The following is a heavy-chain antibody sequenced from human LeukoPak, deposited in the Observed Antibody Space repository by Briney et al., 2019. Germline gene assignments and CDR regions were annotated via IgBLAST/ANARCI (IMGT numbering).Heavy chain of an antibody. CDR1: GYTFTSYD. CDR3: AVERGLTGTDY. D-gene: IGHD1-20*01. CDR2: MNPNSGNT. V-gene: IGHV1-8*03. J-gene: IGHJ4*02. Sequence: ASVKVSCKASGYTFTSYDINWVRQATGQELEWMGWMNPNSGNTGYAQKFQGRVTITRNTSISTAYMELSSLRSEDTAVYYCAVERGLTGTDYWGQGTLVTVSS.